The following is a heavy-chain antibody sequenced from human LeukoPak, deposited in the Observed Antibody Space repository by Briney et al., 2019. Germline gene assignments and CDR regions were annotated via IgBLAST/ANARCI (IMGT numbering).Heavy chain of an antibody. CDR2: IIPIFGTA. CDR1: GGTFSSYA. J-gene: IGHJ6*03. CDR3: ARDSRIAARPKHYYYYMDV. Sequence: RASVKVSCKASGGTFSSYAISWVRQAPGQGLEWMGGIIPIFGTANYAQKFQGRVTITADESTSTAYMELSSLRSEDTAVYYCARDSRIAARPKHYYYYMDVWGKGTTVTVSS. D-gene: IGHD6-6*01. V-gene: IGHV1-69*13.